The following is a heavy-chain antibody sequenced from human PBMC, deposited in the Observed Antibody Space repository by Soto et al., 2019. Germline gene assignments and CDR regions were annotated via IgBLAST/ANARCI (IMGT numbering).Heavy chain of an antibody. D-gene: IGHD6-19*01. CDR3: AGRSGWYGGSY. CDR1: GGSISSSNW. Sequence: LCGGSISSSNWWSWVRQPPGKGLEWIGEIYHSGSTNYNPSLKSRVTISVDKSKNQFSLKLSSVTAADTAVYYCAGRSGWYGGSYWGQGTLVTVSS. CDR2: IYHSGST. J-gene: IGHJ4*02. V-gene: IGHV4-4*02.